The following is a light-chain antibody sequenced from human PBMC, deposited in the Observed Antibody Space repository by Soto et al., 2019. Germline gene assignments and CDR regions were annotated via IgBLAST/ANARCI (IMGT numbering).Light chain of an antibody. Sequence: DIVMTQTPLSLSVTPGQPASISCRSSQSLLHSDGKTYFYWYLQKPGQPPQLLIYEVSNRFSVVPDRFSVSESVTDFTLKISRVEAVAVEVYYGMPDIQLPWTFGQGTKVYSK. V-gene: IGKV2D-29*01. CDR1: QSLLHSDGKTY. CDR3: MPDIQLPWT. CDR2: EVS. J-gene: IGKJ1*01.